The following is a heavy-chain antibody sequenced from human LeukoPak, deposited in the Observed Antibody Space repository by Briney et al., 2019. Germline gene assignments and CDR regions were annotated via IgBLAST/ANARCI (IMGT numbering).Heavy chain of an antibody. D-gene: IGHD5-18*01. Sequence: GGSLRLSCAASGFTFSSYAMNWVRQAPGKGLEWVSAISGSGSTTYYADSVKGRFTISRDNAKNSLYLQMNGLRAEDTAVYYCARADWDTAMIDYWGQGTLVTVSS. CDR2: ISGSGSTT. J-gene: IGHJ4*02. CDR3: ARADWDTAMIDY. V-gene: IGHV3-23*01. CDR1: GFTFSSYA.